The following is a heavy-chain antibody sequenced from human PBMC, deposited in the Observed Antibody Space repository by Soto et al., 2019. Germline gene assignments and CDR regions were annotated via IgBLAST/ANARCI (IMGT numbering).Heavy chain of an antibody. CDR3: ARVEYSSGWSVY. CDR2: INHSGST. CDR1: GGSISSYY. Sequence: PSETLSLTCTVSGGSISSYYWSWIRQPPGKGLEWIGEINHSGSTNYNPSLKSRITKSVDTSKKQFSLKLNSVTAADTAVYYCARVEYSSGWSVYWGQGTLVTVSA. J-gene: IGHJ4*02. V-gene: IGHV4-34*01. D-gene: IGHD6-19*01.